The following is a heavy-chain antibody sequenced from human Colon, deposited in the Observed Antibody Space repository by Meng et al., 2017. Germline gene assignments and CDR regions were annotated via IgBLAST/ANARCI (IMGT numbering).Heavy chain of an antibody. CDR1: GFSFSDYY. D-gene: IGHD3-22*01. CDR2: MSSSDSTK. Sequence: GESLKISCTASGFSFSDYYMNWIRQAPGKGLEWVSYMSSSDSTKYYADSVKGRFTISRDNARNLLYLQVNSLRAEDTAVYYCARDRGKTTMISGYFNLWGRGTPVTVSS. J-gene: IGHJ2*01. CDR3: ARDRGKTTMISGYFNL. V-gene: IGHV3-11*01.